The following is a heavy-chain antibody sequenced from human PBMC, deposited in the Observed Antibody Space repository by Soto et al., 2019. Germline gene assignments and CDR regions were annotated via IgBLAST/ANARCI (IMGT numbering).Heavy chain of an antibody. D-gene: IGHD6-13*01. CDR1: GYSFISSW. J-gene: IGHJ4*02. CDR2: IYPGDSDT. Sequence: GESLKISCQASGYSFISSWIGWVRQMPGKGLEWMGIIYPGDSDTRYSPSFQGLVTISADKSTSTAYLQWSSLKASDTATYYCARMMAASGTAFDYWGQGALVTVSS. V-gene: IGHV5-51*01. CDR3: ARMMAASGTAFDY.